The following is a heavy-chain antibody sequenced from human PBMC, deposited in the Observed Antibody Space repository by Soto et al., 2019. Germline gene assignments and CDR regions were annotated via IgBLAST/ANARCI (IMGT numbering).Heavy chain of an antibody. J-gene: IGHJ4*02. D-gene: IGHD3-3*01. CDR1: GFTFSSYA. CDR2: TSGSGGST. CDR3: ERNNYDFWSGYPSTFDY. Sequence: GGSLRLSCAASGFTFSSYAMSWVRQAPGKGLEWVSATSGSGGSTYYADSVKGRFTISRDNSKNTLYLQMNSLRAEDTAVYYCERNNYDFWSGYPSTFDYWGQGTLVTVSS. V-gene: IGHV3-23*01.